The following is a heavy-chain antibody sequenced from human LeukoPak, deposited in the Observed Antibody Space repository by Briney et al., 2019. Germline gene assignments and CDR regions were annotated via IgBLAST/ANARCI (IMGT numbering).Heavy chain of an antibody. CDR1: GFPFNSFW. CDR3: ARGGVNPVDH. J-gene: IGHJ4*02. D-gene: IGHD1-14*01. CDR2: MNEYSTTI. Sequence: GGSLRLSCAASGFPFNSFWMHWVRRAPGKGLVWVSDMNEYSTTIRYADSVKGRFTISRDNAKSILYLQMNNLRAEDTAMYFCARGGVNPVDHWGQGTLVTVSS. V-gene: IGHV3-74*01.